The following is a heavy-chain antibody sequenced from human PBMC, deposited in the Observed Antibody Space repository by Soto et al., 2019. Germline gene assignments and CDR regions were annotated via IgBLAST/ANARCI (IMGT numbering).Heavy chain of an antibody. CDR1: GGSISTDHYH. CDR2: IHYSGSI. Sequence: QVQLQESGPGLVRPSQTLSLTCTVSGGSISTDHYHWNWIRQTPGKGLEWIGYIHYSGSIHFNPSLQSRVSMAGDTAKNLFSLKLSSVTAADTAVYFCAREDDGGDRDYDGLDVWGQGTTVTVSS. CDR3: AREDDGGDRDYDGLDV. V-gene: IGHV4-30-4*01. D-gene: IGHD2-21*02. J-gene: IGHJ6*02.